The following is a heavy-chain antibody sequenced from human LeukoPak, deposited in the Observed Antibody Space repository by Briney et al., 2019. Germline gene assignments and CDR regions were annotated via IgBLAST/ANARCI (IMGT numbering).Heavy chain of an antibody. CDR2: IYYSGST. V-gene: IGHV4-59*08. D-gene: IGHD2-2*01. CDR3: ASLPHCSSTSCYEGWFDP. CDR1: GGSISSYY. Sequence: SETLPLTCTVSGGSISSYYWSWIRQPPGKGLEWIGYIYYSGSTNYNPSLKSRVTISVDTSKNQFSLKLSSVTAADTAVYYCASLPHCSSTSCYEGWFDPWGQGTLVTVSS. J-gene: IGHJ5*02.